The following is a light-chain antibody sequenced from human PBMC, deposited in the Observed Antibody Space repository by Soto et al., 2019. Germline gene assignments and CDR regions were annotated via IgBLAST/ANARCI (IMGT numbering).Light chain of an antibody. CDR2: GAS. CDR3: QQRSNWPPIT. V-gene: IGKV3-11*01. CDR1: QSVSSY. J-gene: IGKJ5*01. Sequence: TLSPDTVPLSPRERATLSCMASQSVSSYLAWYQQKPGQAPRLLIYGASNRATGIPARFSGSGSGTDFTLTISSLEPEDFAVYYCQQRSNWPPITFGQGTRLEIK.